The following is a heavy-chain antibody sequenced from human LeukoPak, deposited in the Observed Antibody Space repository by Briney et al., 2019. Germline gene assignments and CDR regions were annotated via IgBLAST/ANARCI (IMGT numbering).Heavy chain of an antibody. CDR1: GFTFSSHN. J-gene: IGHJ6*03. Sequence: PGGSLRLSCAASGFTFSSHNMNWVRQAPGKGLEWVSYISSSSSTIYYADSVKGRFTISRDNAKNSLYLQLNSLRAEDTAVYYCAREGGYCSSTSCYTSGDYYYYYMDVWGKGTTVTVSS. D-gene: IGHD2-2*02. CDR2: ISSSSSTI. CDR3: AREGGYCSSTSCYTSGDYYYYYMDV. V-gene: IGHV3-48*01.